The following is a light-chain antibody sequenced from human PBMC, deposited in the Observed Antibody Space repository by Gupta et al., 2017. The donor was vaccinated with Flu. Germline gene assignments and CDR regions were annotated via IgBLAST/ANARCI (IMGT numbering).Light chain of an antibody. CDR1: SSDVGGYNY. Sequence: QSALPQPASVSGSPGQSITITCTGTSSDVGGYNYVSWYQQHPGKAPRLMIFEVTSRPSGVSNRFSGSKSGNTASLTISGLQAEDEADYYCNSYTRSDTYVFGTGTKVTVL. J-gene: IGLJ1*01. CDR3: NSYTRSDTYV. V-gene: IGLV2-14*01. CDR2: EVT.